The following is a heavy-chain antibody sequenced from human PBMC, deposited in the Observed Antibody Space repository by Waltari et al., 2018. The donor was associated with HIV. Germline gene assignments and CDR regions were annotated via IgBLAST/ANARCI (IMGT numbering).Heavy chain of an antibody. D-gene: IGHD4-17*01. J-gene: IGHJ2*01. Sequence: EVQLVESGGGLVQPGRSLRLSCAASGFTFDDYAMHWVRQAPGKWLEWVSGISWNSGTIGYADSVKGRFTISRDNAKNSLYLQMNSLRAEDTALYYCAKDKRSGYGGNSVWYFDLWGRGTLVTVSS. CDR2: ISWNSGTI. CDR3: AKDKRSGYGGNSVWYFDL. CDR1: GFTFDDYA. V-gene: IGHV3-9*01.